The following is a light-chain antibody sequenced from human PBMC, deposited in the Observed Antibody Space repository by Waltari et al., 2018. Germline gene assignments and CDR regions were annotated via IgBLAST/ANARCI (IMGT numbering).Light chain of an antibody. J-gene: IGKJ1*01. CDR3: QQYNSDDWT. CDR1: QSINRW. V-gene: IGKV1-5*01. Sequence: DIQMTQSPSTLSAFVGERVTITCRASQSINRWVAWYQEKPGKAPKLLRHEVSSLVSGVPSRFSGSGSGTEFTLTISSLQPDDFATYYCQQYNSDDWTFGQGTKVEI. CDR2: EVS.